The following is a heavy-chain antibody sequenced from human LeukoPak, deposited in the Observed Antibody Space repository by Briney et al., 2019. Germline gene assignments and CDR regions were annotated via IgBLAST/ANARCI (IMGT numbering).Heavy chain of an antibody. CDR1: GFTFSNAW. Sequence: GGSLRLSCAASGFTFSNAWMTWVRQAPGKGLEWVGRIKSKTDGGTTYYAAPVKGRFTISRDDSKNTLYLHMNSLKTEDTAVYYCTTEAYYDILTGLLDFDYWGQGTLVTVSS. CDR2: IKSKTDGGTT. D-gene: IGHD3-9*01. CDR3: TTEAYYDILTGLLDFDY. J-gene: IGHJ4*02. V-gene: IGHV3-15*01.